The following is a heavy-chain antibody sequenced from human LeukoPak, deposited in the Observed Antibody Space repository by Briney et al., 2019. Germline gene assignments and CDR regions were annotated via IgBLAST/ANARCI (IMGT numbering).Heavy chain of an antibody. CDR3: ALSYYYDSSGYYPPFDY. CDR2: IIPIFGTA. CDR1: GGTFSNYA. D-gene: IGHD3-22*01. J-gene: IGHJ4*02. V-gene: IGHV1-69*05. Sequence: ASVKVSCKASGGTFSNYAISWVRQAPGQGLEWMGGIIPIFGTANYAQKFQGRVTITTDESTSTAYMELSSLRSEDTAVYYCALSYYYDSSGYYPPFDYWGQGTLVTVSS.